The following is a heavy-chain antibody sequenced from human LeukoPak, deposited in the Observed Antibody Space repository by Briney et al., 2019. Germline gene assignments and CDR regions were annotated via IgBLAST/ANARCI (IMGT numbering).Heavy chain of an antibody. CDR3: AKGGCSSTTCYLANP. V-gene: IGHV3-30*18. Sequence: PGGSLRLSCAASGFNFSPYPMNWVRQAPGKGLEWVAVISYDGTIRNYADSVKGRFTISRDNSKNTLYLQMNSLTAEDTALYYCAKGGCSSTTCYLANPWGQGTLVTVSS. CDR2: ISYDGTIR. CDR1: GFNFSPYP. D-gene: IGHD2-2*01. J-gene: IGHJ5*02.